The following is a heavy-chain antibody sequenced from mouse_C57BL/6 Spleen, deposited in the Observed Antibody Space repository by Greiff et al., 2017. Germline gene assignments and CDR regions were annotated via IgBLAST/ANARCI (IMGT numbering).Heavy chain of an antibody. CDR1: GYTFTSYT. V-gene: IGHV1-4*01. CDR3: ARGYDYDVSYWYFDV. CDR2: INPSSGYT. Sequence: QVHVKQSGAELARPGASVKMSCKASGYTFTSYTMHWVKQRPGQGLEWIGYINPSSGYTKYNQKFKDKATLTADKSSSTAYMQLSSLTSEDSAVYYCARGYDYDVSYWYFDVWGTGTTVTVSS. J-gene: IGHJ1*03. D-gene: IGHD2-4*01.